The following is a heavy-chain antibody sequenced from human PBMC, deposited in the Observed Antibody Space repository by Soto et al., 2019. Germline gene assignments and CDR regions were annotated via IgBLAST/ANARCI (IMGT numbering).Heavy chain of an antibody. V-gene: IGHV2-5*02. Sequence: QITLKESGHALVKPTQTLTLTCSFSGFSLNTRGVGVGWIRQPPGKALEWLTVVYWDDDKRFSPSLKSRLTITKDAPKNQVVLTMTNVDPVDTATYYCARLSSYETVSQTYDYWGQGTLVTVSS. CDR1: GFSLNTRGVG. CDR2: VYWDDDK. D-gene: IGHD3-22*01. J-gene: IGHJ4*02. CDR3: ARLSSYETVSQTYDY.